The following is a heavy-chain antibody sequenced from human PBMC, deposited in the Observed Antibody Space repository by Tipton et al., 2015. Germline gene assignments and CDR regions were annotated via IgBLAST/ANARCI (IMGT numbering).Heavy chain of an antibody. CDR2: IFYDGST. CDR1: SGSISRSY. V-gene: IGHV4-59*08. J-gene: IGHJ4*02. Sequence: TLSLTCTVSSGSISRSYWSWIRQPPGKGLEWIGYIFYDGSTNYNPSLKSRLTISVDTSNNHFSLKLTSVTAADTAVYYCACQDYDSLTRDYQTVDYWGQGTLVTVSS. CDR3: ACQDYDSLTRDYQTVDY. D-gene: IGHD3-9*01.